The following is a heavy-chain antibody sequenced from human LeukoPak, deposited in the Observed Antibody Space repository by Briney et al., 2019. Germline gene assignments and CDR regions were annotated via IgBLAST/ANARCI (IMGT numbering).Heavy chain of an antibody. CDR3: AKKMDT. CDR1: GFTFTDYY. CDR2: IKQDGSEK. Sequence: GGSLRLSCAASGFTFTDYYMSWIRQAPGKGLEWVANIKQDGSEKYYVDSVKGRFTISRDNAKNSLYLQMNSLRAEDTAVYYCAKKMDTWGQGTLVTVSS. V-gene: IGHV3-7*01. J-gene: IGHJ4*02. D-gene: IGHD5-24*01.